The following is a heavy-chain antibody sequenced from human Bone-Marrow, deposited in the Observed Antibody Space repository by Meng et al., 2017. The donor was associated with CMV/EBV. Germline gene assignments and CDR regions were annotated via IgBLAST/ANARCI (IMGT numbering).Heavy chain of an antibody. CDR2: IYWDDDR. Sequence: CTFSGFSLTTNEVGVGWIRQPPGKALEWLALIYWDDDRRFSPSLKTRLTITKDTTKNQVALTMANMDPVDTATYFCARRLTSGPFDYWGQGILVTVSS. CDR3: ARRLTSGPFDY. V-gene: IGHV2-5*02. CDR1: GFSLTTNEVG. J-gene: IGHJ4*02. D-gene: IGHD3-16*01.